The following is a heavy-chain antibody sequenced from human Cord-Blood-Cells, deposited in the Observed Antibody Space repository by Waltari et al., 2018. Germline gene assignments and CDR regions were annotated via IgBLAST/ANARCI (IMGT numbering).Heavy chain of an antibody. Sequence: QVQLQESGPGLVNPSQTLSLTCTVSGGSISSGDYSWSWIRKPPGKGLDWIGYIYYSEGTSYIPSLKRRLTISLDTSNNQFSLKQSSVTAADTAVYYCASFLYYYGTGSYYNYLDYWGKGTLVTVSS. CDR3: ASFLYYYGTGSYYNYLDY. J-gene: IGHJ4*02. D-gene: IGHD3-10*01. V-gene: IGHV4-30-4*08. CDR1: GGSISSGDYS. CDR2: IYYSEGT.